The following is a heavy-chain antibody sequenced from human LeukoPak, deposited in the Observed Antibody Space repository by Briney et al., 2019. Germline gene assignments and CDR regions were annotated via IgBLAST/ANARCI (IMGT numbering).Heavy chain of an antibody. J-gene: IGHJ4*02. V-gene: IGHV4-59*01. CDR2: IYYSGST. CDR1: GGSISSYY. D-gene: IGHD6-13*01. Sequence: SETLSLTCTVSGGSISSYYWSWIRQPPGKGLEWIGYIYYSGSTNYNPSLKSRVTISVDTSKNQFSLKLSSVTAADTAVYYCARGAGSSSCSTGHFDYWGQGTLVTVSS. CDR3: ARGAGSSSCSTGHFDY.